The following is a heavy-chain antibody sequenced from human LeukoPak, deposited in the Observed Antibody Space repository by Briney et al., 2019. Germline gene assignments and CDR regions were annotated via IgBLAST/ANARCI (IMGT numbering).Heavy chain of an antibody. J-gene: IGHJ1*01. CDR2: IYYSGST. CDR3: ARDAQYFQH. CDR1: GGSISSFY. V-gene: IGHV4-59*01. Sequence: SETLSLTCTVSGGSISSFYWSWLRQPPGKGLEWIGYIYYSGSTNYNPSLKSRVTISVDTSKNQFSLKLSSVTAADTAVYYCARDAQYFQHWGQGTLVTVSS.